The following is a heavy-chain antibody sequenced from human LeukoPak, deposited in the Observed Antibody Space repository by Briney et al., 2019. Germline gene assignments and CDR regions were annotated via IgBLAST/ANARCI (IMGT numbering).Heavy chain of an antibody. D-gene: IGHD3-16*02. CDR3: ARLTWGYHFDY. V-gene: IGHV4-59*08. J-gene: IGHJ4*02. Sequence: SETLSLTCTVSGGSISSYYWSWIRQPPGKGLEWIGYIYYSGSTYYNPSLKSRVTISVDTSKNQFSLKLSSVTAADTAVYYCARLTWGYHFDYWGQGTLVTVSS. CDR1: GGSISSYY. CDR2: IYYSGST.